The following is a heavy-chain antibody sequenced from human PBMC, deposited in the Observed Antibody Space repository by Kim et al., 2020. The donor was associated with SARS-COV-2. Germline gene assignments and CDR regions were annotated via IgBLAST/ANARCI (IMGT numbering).Heavy chain of an antibody. Sequence: QKFQGWVTMTRDTSISTAYMELSRLRSDDTAVYYCARGGLVILTPDAFDIWGQGTMVTVSS. V-gene: IGHV1-2*04. J-gene: IGHJ3*02. D-gene: IGHD3-9*01. CDR3: ARGGLVILTPDAFDI.